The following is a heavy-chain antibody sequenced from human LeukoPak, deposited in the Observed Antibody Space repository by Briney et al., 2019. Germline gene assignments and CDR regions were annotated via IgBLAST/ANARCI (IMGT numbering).Heavy chain of an antibody. CDR2: ISVFSGNT. D-gene: IGHD1-26*01. J-gene: IGHJ4*02. Sequence: PGGSLRLSCTASGFTFSDYAMSWVRQAPGKGLEGVSDISVFSGNTYYADSVKGRFTISRDNSKSTLYLQMNSLRAEDTATYYCAKDSGFSVSYFSNWGQGILVTVSS. V-gene: IGHV3-23*01. CDR1: GFTFSDYA. CDR3: AKDSGFSVSYFSN.